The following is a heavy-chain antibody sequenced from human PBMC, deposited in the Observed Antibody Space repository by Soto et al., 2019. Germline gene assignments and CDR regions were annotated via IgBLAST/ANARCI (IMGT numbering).Heavy chain of an antibody. CDR2: INPSGGYT. CDR3: VRDPDHGALDY. Sequence: GASVKVSCKASGNTFSNYYIHWVRQAPGQGLEWMGTINPSGGYTTYAQKFLGRVTMTRDTSTSTLYMEVTSLTSEDTAVYYCVRDPDHGALDYWGRGTLVTVSS. D-gene: IGHD3-10*01. J-gene: IGHJ4*02. V-gene: IGHV1-46*01. CDR1: GNTFSNYY.